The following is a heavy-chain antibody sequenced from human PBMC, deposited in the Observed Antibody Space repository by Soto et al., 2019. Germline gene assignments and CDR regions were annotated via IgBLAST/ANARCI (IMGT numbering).Heavy chain of an antibody. J-gene: IGHJ4*02. Sequence: QVQLVESGGGVVQPGRSLRLSCAASGFTFSSYAMHWVRQAPGKGLEWVAVISYDGSNKYYADSVKGRFTISRDNSKNTLYLQTNSLRAEDTAVYYCARGSITMIVVVIVYWGQGTLVTVSS. CDR1: GFTFSSYA. CDR2: ISYDGSNK. CDR3: ARGSITMIVVVIVY. V-gene: IGHV3-30-3*01. D-gene: IGHD3-22*01.